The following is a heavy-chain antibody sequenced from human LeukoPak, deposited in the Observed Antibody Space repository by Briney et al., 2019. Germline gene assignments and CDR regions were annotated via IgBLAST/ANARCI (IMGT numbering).Heavy chain of an antibody. V-gene: IGHV3-23*01. CDR2: ISGSGGST. J-gene: IGHJ4*02. Sequence: SGGSLRLSCAASGFTFSSYWMHWVRQDPGKGLEWVSSISGSGGSTYYADSVKGRFTISRDNSKNTLFLQMNSPRAEDTAVYYCAKDPYYYDTSGYNGDYWGQGTLVTVSS. D-gene: IGHD3-22*01. CDR1: GFTFSSYW. CDR3: AKDPYYYDTSGYNGDY.